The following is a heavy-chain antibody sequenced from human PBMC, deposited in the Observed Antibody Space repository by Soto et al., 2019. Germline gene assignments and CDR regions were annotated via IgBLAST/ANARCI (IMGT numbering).Heavy chain of an antibody. V-gene: IGHV1-46*01. CDR2: INPTGGTT. CDR3: ARDHLDRYYYDSSGYSPPDY. D-gene: IGHD3-22*01. J-gene: IGHJ4*02. Sequence: GASVKVSCKASGYTFTSYYMHWVRQAPGQGLEWMGIINPTGGTTTYAPRFQGRVTMTRDTSTSTVYMELSSLTSEDTAVYYCARDHLDRYYYDSSGYSPPDYWGQGTLVTVYS. CDR1: GYTFTSYY.